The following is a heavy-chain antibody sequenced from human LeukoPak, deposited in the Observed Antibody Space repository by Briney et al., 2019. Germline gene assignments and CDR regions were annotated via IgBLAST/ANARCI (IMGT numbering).Heavy chain of an antibody. CDR3: ARSGMVTDFDY. D-gene: IGHD5-18*01. V-gene: IGHV1-2*02. CDR1: GYSFTGYY. J-gene: IGHJ4*02. Sequence: ASVKVSCTASGYSFTGYYTHWVRQAPGQGLEWMGWINPKSGGTNCAQKFQGRVTMTRDTSISTAYMELSRLRSDDTAVYYCARSGMVTDFDYWGQGTLVTVSS. CDR2: INPKSGGT.